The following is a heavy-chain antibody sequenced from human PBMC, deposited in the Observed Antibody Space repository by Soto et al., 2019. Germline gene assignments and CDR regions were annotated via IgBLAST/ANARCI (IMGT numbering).Heavy chain of an antibody. CDR2: IIPIFGTA. J-gene: IGHJ6*02. V-gene: IGHV1-69*13. D-gene: IGHD1-26*01. CDR1: GGTFSSYA. CDR3: AREGSPRWELRGIDYYYGMDV. Sequence: ASVKVSCKASGGTFSSYAISWVRQAPGQGLEWMGGIIPIFGTANYAQKFQGRVTITADESTSTAYMELSSLRSEDTAVYYCAREGSPRWELRGIDYYYGMDVWGQGTTVTVSS.